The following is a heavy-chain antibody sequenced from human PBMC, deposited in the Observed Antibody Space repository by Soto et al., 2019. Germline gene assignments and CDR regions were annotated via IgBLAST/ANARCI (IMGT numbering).Heavy chain of an antibody. J-gene: IGHJ1*01. CDR3: TKVRSQLPSGFQD. D-gene: IGHD7-27*01. V-gene: IGHV3-23*01. CDR1: GFTFDSYG. Sequence: EVQLLESGGGLVQPGGSLRLSCEASGFTFDSYGMSWVRQPPGKGLQWISHISGSGDVTYYADSVKGRFTISRDNFKNTVDLQMNTLRADDTAIYYCTKVRSQLPSGFQDWGLGTLVTVSS. CDR2: ISGSGDVT.